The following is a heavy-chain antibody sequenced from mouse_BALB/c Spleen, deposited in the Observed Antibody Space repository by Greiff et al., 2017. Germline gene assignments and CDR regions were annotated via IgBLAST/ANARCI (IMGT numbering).Heavy chain of an antibody. V-gene: IGHV3-6*02. CDR3: ARGVLPYYLDY. J-gene: IGHJ2*01. Sequence: EVKLEESGPGLVKPSQSLSLTCSVTGYSIPSGYYWTWIRQFPGNKLEWMGYISYDGSNNYNPSLKNRISIPRDTSKNQFFLKLNSVTTEDTATYYCARGVLPYYLDYWGQGTTLTVSS. CDR1: GYSIPSGYY. D-gene: IGHD2-12*01. CDR2: ISYDGSN.